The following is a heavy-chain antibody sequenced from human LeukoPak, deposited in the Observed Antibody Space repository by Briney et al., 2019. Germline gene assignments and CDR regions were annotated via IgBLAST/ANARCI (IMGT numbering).Heavy chain of an antibody. V-gene: IGHV3-30*04. CDR2: ISYDGRNK. Sequence: PGRSLRLSCAASGFTFSSYAMHWVGQAPGKGLEWGAVISYDGRNKYYADSGKGRFTISRDNSKNTLYLQMNSLRAEDTAVYYCARVGLYDFWTGDYYYYYMDVWGKGTTVTVSS. CDR1: GFTFSSYA. D-gene: IGHD3-3*01. J-gene: IGHJ6*03. CDR3: ARVGLYDFWTGDYYYYYMDV.